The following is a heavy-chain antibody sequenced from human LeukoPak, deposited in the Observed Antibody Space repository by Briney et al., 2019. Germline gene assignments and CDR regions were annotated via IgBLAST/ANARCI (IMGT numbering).Heavy chain of an antibody. V-gene: IGHV3-74*01. CDR2: IRSDGSDT. CDR3: ARDWFHAIDY. CDR1: GFTFSISA. J-gene: IGHJ4*02. Sequence: GGSLRLSCAASGFTFSISAMSWVRQAPGKGLVWVSRIRSDGSDTRYAESVKGRFTISRDNAKNTLYLQMNSLRAEDTAVYYCARDWFHAIDYWGQGTLVTVSS. D-gene: IGHD2/OR15-2a*01.